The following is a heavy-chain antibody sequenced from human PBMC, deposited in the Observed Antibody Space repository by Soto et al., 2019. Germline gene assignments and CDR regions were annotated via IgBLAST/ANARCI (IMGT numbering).Heavy chain of an antibody. D-gene: IGHD3-22*01. CDR1: GYTFTSYG. J-gene: IGHJ5*02. Sequence: QVQLVQSGAEVKKPGASVKVSCKASGYTFTSYGISWVRQAPGQGLEWMGWISAYNGNTNYAQKLQGRVTMTTDTSTSTAYMELRSLRSDDTAVYYCARANQYYDSSGYTYWFDPWGQGTLVTVSS. CDR3: ARANQYYDSSGYTYWFDP. V-gene: IGHV1-18*01. CDR2: ISAYNGNT.